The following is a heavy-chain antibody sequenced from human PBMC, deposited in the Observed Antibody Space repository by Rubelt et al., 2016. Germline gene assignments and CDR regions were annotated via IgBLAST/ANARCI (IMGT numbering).Heavy chain of an antibody. CDR2: INSDGSST. V-gene: IGHV3-74*02. Sequence: FEAGGGLVQPGGSLRLSCSASGFTFSSYAMHWVRQAPGKGLVWVSRINSDGSSTSYADSVKGRFTISRDNAKNTLYLQMNSLRAEDTAVHYCARGATGTTPFDYWGQGTLVTVSS. J-gene: IGHJ4*02. D-gene: IGHD1-7*01. CDR3: ARGATGTTPFDY. CDR1: GFTFSSYA.